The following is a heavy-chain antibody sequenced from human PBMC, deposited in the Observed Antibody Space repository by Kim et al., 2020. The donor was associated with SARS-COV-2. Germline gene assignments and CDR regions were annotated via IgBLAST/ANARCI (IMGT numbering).Heavy chain of an antibody. V-gene: IGHV5-51*01. Sequence: GESLKISCKGSGYTFTNYWIGWVRRMPGKGLECMGIIYPADFDIRYSPSFQGQVTIAVDKSISTAFLQWSSLKVSDTAMYYCARHDLSNGDTLMGIIWGQGTMVTVSS. D-gene: IGHD2-8*01. CDR3: ARHDLSNGDTLMGII. J-gene: IGHJ3*02. CDR1: GYTFTNYW. CDR2: IYPADFDI.